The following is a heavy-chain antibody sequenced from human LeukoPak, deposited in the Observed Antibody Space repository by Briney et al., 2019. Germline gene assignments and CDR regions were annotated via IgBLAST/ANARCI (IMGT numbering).Heavy chain of an antibody. Sequence: GGSLRLSCAASGFTFSSYAMSWVRQAPGRGLEWVSAISGSGGSTYYADSVKGRFTISRDNAKNSLYLQMNSLRAEDTALYYCAKGRNSWYYFDYWGQGTLVTVSS. CDR3: AKGRNSWYYFDY. CDR1: GFTFSSYA. D-gene: IGHD6-13*01. V-gene: IGHV3-23*01. J-gene: IGHJ4*02. CDR2: ISGSGGST.